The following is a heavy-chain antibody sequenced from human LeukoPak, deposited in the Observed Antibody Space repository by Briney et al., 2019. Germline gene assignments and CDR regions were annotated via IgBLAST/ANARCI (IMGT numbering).Heavy chain of an antibody. Sequence: GGSLRLSCAASGFTFSSYSMNWVRQAPGKGLEWVSSISSSSSYIYYADSVKGRFTISRDNSKNTLFLQMNSLRAEDTAVYYCAKDREGLSSGYDLEYFDYWGQGTLVTVSS. CDR1: GFTFSSYS. V-gene: IGHV3-21*04. CDR2: ISSSSSYI. CDR3: AKDREGLSSGYDLEYFDY. D-gene: IGHD5-12*01. J-gene: IGHJ4*02.